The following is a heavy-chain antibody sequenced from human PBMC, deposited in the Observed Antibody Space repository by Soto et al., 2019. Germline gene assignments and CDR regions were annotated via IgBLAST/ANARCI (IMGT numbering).Heavy chain of an antibody. V-gene: IGHV1-8*02. D-gene: IGHD3-10*01. J-gene: IGHJ4*02. Sequence: ASVKVSCKAPGYTFSNYDINWVRQATGQGLEWMGWMNPNSGNTGYAQKFQGRVTMTADKSTSTAYMELRSLRSEDTAFYYCATSYGSGYRAFDYWGQGALVTVSS. CDR3: ATSYGSGYRAFDY. CDR1: GYTFSNYD. CDR2: MNPNSGNT.